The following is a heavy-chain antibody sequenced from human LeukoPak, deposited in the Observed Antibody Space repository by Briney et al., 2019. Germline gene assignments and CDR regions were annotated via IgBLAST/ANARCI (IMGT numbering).Heavy chain of an antibody. CDR3: AELGITMIGGV. D-gene: IGHD3-10*02. V-gene: IGHV3-48*03. Sequence: GGTLRLSCAASGFTFTNYAMSWVRQAPGKGLEWVSYISSSGSTIYYADSVKGRFTISRDNAKNSLYLQMNSLRAEDTAVYYCAELGITMIGGVWGKGTTVTISS. CDR1: GFTFTNYA. CDR2: ISSSGSTI. J-gene: IGHJ6*04.